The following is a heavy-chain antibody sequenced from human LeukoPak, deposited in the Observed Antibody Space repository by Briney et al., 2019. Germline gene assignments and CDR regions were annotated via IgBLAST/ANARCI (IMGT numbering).Heavy chain of an antibody. D-gene: IGHD3-10*01. CDR3: ARDHFSYGSGKGFDP. CDR1: GYTFTSYY. CDR2: INPSGGST. Sequence: ASVKVSCKASGYTFTSYYMHWVRQAPGQGLEWMGIINPSGGSTSYAQKFQGRVTMTRDTSTSTVYMELSSLRSEDTAVYYCARDHFSYGSGKGFDPWGQGTLVTVSS. J-gene: IGHJ5*02. V-gene: IGHV1-46*01.